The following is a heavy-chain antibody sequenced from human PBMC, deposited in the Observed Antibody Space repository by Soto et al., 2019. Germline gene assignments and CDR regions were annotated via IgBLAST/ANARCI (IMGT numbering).Heavy chain of an antibody. V-gene: IGHV4-34*01. CDR1: GGSFSGYY. CDR2: INHSGST. CDR3: ARTRVYYDFWSGGGNYGMDV. D-gene: IGHD3-3*01. Sequence: QVQLQQWGAGLLKPSETLSLTCAVYGGSFSGYYWSWIRQPPGKGLEWIGEINHSGSTNYNPSLKSRVTISVDTSKNQFSRKLSSVTAADTAVYYCARTRVYYDFWSGGGNYGMDVWGQGTTVTVSS. J-gene: IGHJ6*02.